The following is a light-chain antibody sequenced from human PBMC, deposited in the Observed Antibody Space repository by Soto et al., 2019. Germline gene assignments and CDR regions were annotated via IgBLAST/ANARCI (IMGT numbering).Light chain of an antibody. J-gene: IGKJ4*01. V-gene: IGKV1-33*01. CDR1: QDISNY. CDR3: QQYDNLPRALT. Sequence: DIQMTQSPSSLSASVGDRVTITCQASQDISNYLNWYQQKPGKAPKLLIYDASNLETGGPSRFSGSGSGTDFTFTISSLQPEDIATYYCQQYDNLPRALTFGGGTKVEIK. CDR2: DAS.